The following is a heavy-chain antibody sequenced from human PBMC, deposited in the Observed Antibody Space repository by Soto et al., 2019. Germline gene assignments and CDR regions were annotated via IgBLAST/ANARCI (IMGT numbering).Heavy chain of an antibody. J-gene: IGHJ4*02. V-gene: IGHV3-23*01. CDR2: ISGSGVST. Sequence: EVQLLESGGGLAQPGGSLRLSCAASGFTFSSYAMSWVRQAPGKGLEWVSAISGSGVSTYYADSVKGRFTISRDNSKNTLYLPMNSLGAEDTAVYYCAKSPGMYYYDSSGYYHYDYWGQGTLVTVSS. CDR3: AKSPGMYYYDSSGYYHYDY. D-gene: IGHD3-22*01. CDR1: GFTFSSYA.